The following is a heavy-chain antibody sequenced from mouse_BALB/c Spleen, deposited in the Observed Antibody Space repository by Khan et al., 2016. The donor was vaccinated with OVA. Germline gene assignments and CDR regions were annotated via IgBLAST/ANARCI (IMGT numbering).Heavy chain of an antibody. V-gene: IGHV3-2*02. CDR1: GYSITSGYA. Sequence: EVQLQESGPGLVKPSQSLSLTCTVTGYSITSGYAWNWIRQFPGNKLEWMGYISYSGVTSYTPSLKSRISITRDTSKNQFFLQLNSVTTEDTATYDCARRYDYGYYFDYWGRGTTLTVSS. D-gene: IGHD1-1*01. CDR2: ISYSGVT. CDR3: ARRYDYGYYFDY. J-gene: IGHJ2*01.